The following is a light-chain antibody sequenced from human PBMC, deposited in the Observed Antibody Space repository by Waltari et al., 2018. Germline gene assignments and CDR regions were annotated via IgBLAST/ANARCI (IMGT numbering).Light chain of an antibody. CDR2: EVN. CDR3: SSYTSSRTLV. J-gene: IGLJ2*01. Sequence: QSALTQPASVSEPPGQSITIACTGTRSDVGGFNYVSWYQQPPGKAPKLRVYEVNNRPPGVLNRFSGSKHGNTASLTISGLQAEDEADYYCSSYTSSRTLVFGGGTKLTVL. V-gene: IGLV2-14*01. CDR1: RSDVGGFNY.